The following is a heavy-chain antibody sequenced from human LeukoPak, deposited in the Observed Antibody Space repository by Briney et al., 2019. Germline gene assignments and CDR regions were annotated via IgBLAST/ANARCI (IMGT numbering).Heavy chain of an antibody. Sequence: GGSLRLSCAASGFTFSTYAIHWVRQAPGKGLEWVAAIWYDGSNQYYPDSVKGRLSISRDKSNNTLYLQMNSLRVEDTAVYYCAREADCSGGNCYRGPFDIWGQGTMVTVSS. CDR1: GFTFSTYA. CDR2: IWYDGSNQ. D-gene: IGHD2-15*01. CDR3: AREADCSGGNCYRGPFDI. J-gene: IGHJ3*02. V-gene: IGHV3-33*01.